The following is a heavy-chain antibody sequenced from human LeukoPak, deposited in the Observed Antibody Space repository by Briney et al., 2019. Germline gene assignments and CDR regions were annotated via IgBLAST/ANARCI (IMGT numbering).Heavy chain of an antibody. V-gene: IGHV3-30*04. Sequence: GGSLRLSCGASGFTFSSYAMHWVRQAPGKGLEWVAVISYDGSNKYYADSVKGRFTISRDNSKNTLYLQMNSLRAEDTAVYYCARVGTAYDFWSQYYFDYWGQGTLVTVSS. J-gene: IGHJ4*02. D-gene: IGHD3-3*01. CDR2: ISYDGSNK. CDR1: GFTFSSYA. CDR3: ARVGTAYDFWSQYYFDY.